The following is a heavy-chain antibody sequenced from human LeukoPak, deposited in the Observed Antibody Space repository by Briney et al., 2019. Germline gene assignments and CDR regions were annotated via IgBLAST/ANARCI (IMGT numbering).Heavy chain of an antibody. V-gene: IGHV4-4*07. CDR3: ARLHGGKGQYYFDF. D-gene: IGHD4-23*01. CDR2: IYTSGST. Sequence: SETLSLTCTVSGGSISSYYWSWIRQPAGKGLEWIGRIYTSGSTNSNPSLKSRVTMSVDTSQSQFSLNLSSVAAADTAVYYCARLHGGKGQYYFDFWGQGTLVTVSS. CDR1: GGSISSYY. J-gene: IGHJ4*02.